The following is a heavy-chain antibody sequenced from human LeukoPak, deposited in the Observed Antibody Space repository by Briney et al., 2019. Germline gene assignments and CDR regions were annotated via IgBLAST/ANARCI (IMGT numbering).Heavy chain of an antibody. Sequence: GRSLRLSCAASGFTFSTYGMHWVRQAPGKGLEWVAVIWYDGSNQYYADWVKGRFTISRDNSKNTLYLQMNSLRAEDTAVYYCAKDGDYYDSSGYSPGWGTWGQGTLVTVSS. D-gene: IGHD3-22*01. J-gene: IGHJ4*02. CDR1: GFTFSTYG. CDR3: AKDGDYYDSSGYSPGWGT. V-gene: IGHV3-33*06. CDR2: IWYDGSNQ.